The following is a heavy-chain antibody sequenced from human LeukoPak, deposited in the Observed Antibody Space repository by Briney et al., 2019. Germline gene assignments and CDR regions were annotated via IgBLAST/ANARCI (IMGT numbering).Heavy chain of an antibody. V-gene: IGHV1-2*06. D-gene: IGHD6-13*01. CDR3: ARYQDGIAAAGLTL. Sequence: ASVKVSCKASVYTFTGYYMHWVRQAPGQGLEWMGRINPNSGGTNYAQKFQGRVTMTRDTSISTAYMELRRLRSDDTAVYYCARYQDGIAAAGLTLRGQGTLVTVSS. CDR1: VYTFTGYY. J-gene: IGHJ4*02. CDR2: INPNSGGT.